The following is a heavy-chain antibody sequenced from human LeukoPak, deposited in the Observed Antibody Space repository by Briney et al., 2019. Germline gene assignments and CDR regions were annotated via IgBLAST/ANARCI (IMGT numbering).Heavy chain of an antibody. CDR3: ARESGRDFPD. J-gene: IGHJ4*02. V-gene: IGHV1-18*01. CDR1: GYTFTNHN. D-gene: IGHD2-21*01. Sequence: ASVKLSCKASGYTFTNHNIGWVRQAPGQGLEWMGWISAYSGNTNYGQKFQGRVTMTTDTSTTTAYMELRSLRSDDTAVYYCARESGRDFPDWGQGTLVTVSS. CDR2: ISAYSGNT.